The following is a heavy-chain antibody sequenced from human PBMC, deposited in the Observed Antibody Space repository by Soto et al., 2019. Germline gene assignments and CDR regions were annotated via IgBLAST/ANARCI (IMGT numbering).Heavy chain of an antibody. CDR2: IYYSGST. V-gene: IGHV4-31*03. CDR3: ARGAAAFLEWLPRVSGGMDV. CDR1: GGSISSGGYY. J-gene: IGHJ6*02. Sequence: NPSETLSLTCTVSGGSISSGGYYRSWIRQHPGKGLEWIGYIYYSGSTYYNPSLKSRVTISVDTSKNQFSLKLSSVTAADTAVYYCARGAAAFLEWLPRVSGGMDVWGQGTTVTVSS. D-gene: IGHD3-3*02.